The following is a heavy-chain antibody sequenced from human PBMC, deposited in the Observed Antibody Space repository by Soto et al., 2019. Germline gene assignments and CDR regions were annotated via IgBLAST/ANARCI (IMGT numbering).Heavy chain of an antibody. V-gene: IGHV3-72*01. D-gene: IGHD3-22*01. CDR2: TRNKANSYTT. J-gene: IGHJ4*02. CDR3: ARSYDSSGYAFDY. Sequence: GGSLRLSCAASGFTFSDHYMDWVRQAPGKGLEWVGRTRNKANSYTTEYAASVKGRFTISRDDSKNSLYLQMNSLKTEDTAVYYCARSYDSSGYAFDYWGQGTLVTVSS. CDR1: GFTFSDHY.